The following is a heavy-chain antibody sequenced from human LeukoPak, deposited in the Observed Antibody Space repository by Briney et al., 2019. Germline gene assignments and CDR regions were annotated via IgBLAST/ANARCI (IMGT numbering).Heavy chain of an antibody. Sequence: GGSLRLSCAASGFIFSNYWMSWVRQAPGKGLEWVSAISGSGGSTYYADSVKGRFTISRDNSKNTLYLQMNSLRAEDTAVYYCAKKSTGHYDILTGYPFDYWGQGTLVTVSS. CDR3: AKKSTGHYDILTGYPFDY. CDR1: GFIFSNYW. V-gene: IGHV3-23*01. J-gene: IGHJ4*02. CDR2: ISGSGGST. D-gene: IGHD3-9*01.